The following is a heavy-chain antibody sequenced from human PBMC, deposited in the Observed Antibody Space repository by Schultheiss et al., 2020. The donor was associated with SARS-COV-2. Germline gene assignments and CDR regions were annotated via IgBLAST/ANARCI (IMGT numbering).Heavy chain of an antibody. CDR3: ARVTMEEFDP. V-gene: IGHV4-38-2*02. Sequence: SQTLSLTCTVSGYSISSGYYWGWIRQPPGKGLEWIGSIYHSGSTYYNPSLKSRVTISVDTSKNQFSLKLSSATAADTAVYYCARVTMEEFDPWGQGTLVTVSS. CDR2: IYHSGST. D-gene: IGHD4/OR15-4a*01. CDR1: GYSISSGYY. J-gene: IGHJ5*02.